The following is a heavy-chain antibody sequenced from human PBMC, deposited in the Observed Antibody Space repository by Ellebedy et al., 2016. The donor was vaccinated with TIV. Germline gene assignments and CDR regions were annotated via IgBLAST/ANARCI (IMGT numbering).Heavy chain of an antibody. CDR3: AGHGDRAMTH. J-gene: IGHJ4*02. D-gene: IGHD5-18*01. Sequence: GESLKISCAASGFTVSSNYMTWVRQAPGKGLEWVSVIYSGGTTHYADSVKGRFTISRDKSNNTMYLQMNSLRAEDTAVYYCAGHGDRAMTHWGQGTLVTVSS. CDR2: IYSGGTT. V-gene: IGHV3-53*01. CDR1: GFTVSSNY.